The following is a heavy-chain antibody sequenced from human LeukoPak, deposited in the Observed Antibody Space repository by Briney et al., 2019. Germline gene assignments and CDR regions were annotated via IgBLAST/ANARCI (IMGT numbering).Heavy chain of an antibody. Sequence: ASVKVSCKTSGYAFTDYYMHWVRQAPGQGLEWMGWFKPSNADTNYAQKFQGRVTMTRDTSIRTAYMELSRLTSGDTAGYYCAGDRPSNESGGYGPLDFWGQGTLVTVSS. CDR2: FKPSNADT. J-gene: IGHJ4*01. D-gene: IGHD3-10*01. CDR3: AGDRPSNESGGYGPLDF. CDR1: GYAFTDYY. V-gene: IGHV1-2*02.